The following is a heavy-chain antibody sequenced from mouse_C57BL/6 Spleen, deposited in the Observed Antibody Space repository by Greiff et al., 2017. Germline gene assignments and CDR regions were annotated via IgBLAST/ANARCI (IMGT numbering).Heavy chain of an antibody. Sequence: VKLQQPGAELVMPGASVKLSCKASGYTFTSYWMHWVKQRPGQGLEWIGEIDPSDSYTNYNQKFKGKSTLTVDKSSSTAYMQLSSLTSEDSAVYYCARWGTTEGFAYWGQGTLVTVSA. CDR3: ARWGTTEGFAY. V-gene: IGHV1-69*01. CDR1: GYTFTSYW. D-gene: IGHD1-1*01. J-gene: IGHJ3*01. CDR2: IDPSDSYT.